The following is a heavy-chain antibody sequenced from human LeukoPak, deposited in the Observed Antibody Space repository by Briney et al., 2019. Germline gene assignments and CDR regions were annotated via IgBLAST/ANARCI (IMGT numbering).Heavy chain of an antibody. V-gene: IGHV1-8*01. J-gene: IGHJ5*02. CDR1: GYTFTSYD. CDR3: ARSHSGRCSSTSCYTRVVYWFDP. D-gene: IGHD2-2*02. CDR2: MNPNSGNT. Sequence: ASVTVSCKASGYTFTSYDINWVRQATGQGLEWMGWMNPNSGNTGYAQKFQGRVTMTRNTSISTAYMELSSLRSEDTAVYYCARSHSGRCSSTSCYTRVVYWFDPWGQGTLVTVSS.